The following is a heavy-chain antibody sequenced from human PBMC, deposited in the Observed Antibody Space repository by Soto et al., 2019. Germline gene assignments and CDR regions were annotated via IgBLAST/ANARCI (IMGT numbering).Heavy chain of an antibody. D-gene: IGHD6-19*01. CDR1: GYTFSDFY. CDR2: FNPSSGAT. V-gene: IGHV1-2*02. CDR3: AGRVAVADTVWFDP. J-gene: IGHJ5*02. Sequence: ASVKVSCKASGYTFSDFYIHWVRQAPGQGLEWMGWFNPSSGATKYAQKFQGRVTMTRGTSINTAYMDLSRLKSDDTAVYYCAGRVAVADTVWFDPWGQGTLVTVSS.